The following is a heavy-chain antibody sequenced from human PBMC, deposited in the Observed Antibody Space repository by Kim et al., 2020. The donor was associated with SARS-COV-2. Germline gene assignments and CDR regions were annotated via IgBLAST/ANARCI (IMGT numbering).Heavy chain of an antibody. CDR2: SSYDMFNK. V-gene: IGHV3-30*18. D-gene: IGHD6-19*01. Sequence: GGSLRLSCVASGFTFSNYGIHWVRQAPGKGLEWVAVSSYDMFNKYFSDSVKGRFTISRDNSKSTVYLQMNSLKGEDTAVYYCAKTIEMSGWFRDNFYGMDVWGRGTTVIVSS. CDR1: GFTFSNYG. J-gene: IGHJ6*02. CDR3: AKTIEMSGWFRDNFYGMDV.